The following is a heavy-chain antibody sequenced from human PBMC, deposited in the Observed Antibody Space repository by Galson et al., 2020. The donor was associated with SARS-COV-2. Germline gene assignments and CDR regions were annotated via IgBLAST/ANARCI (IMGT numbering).Heavy chain of an antibody. CDR3: ARARSGSYWEYFDY. V-gene: IGHV3-30*04. CDR2: ISYDGSNK. CDR1: GFTFSSYA. Sequence: GGSLRLSCAASGFTFSSYAMHWVRQAPGKGLEWVAVISYDGSNKYYADSVKGRFTISRDNSKNTLYLQMNSLRAEDTAVYYCARARSGSYWEYFDYWGQGTLVTVSS. J-gene: IGHJ4*01. D-gene: IGHD1-26*01.